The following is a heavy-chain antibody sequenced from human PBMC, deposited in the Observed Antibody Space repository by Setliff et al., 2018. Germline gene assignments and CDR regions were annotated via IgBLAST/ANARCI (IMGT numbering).Heavy chain of an antibody. CDR1: GYTFNSFG. J-gene: IGHJ6*03. CDR3: ARDRAARPPNSYYYYMDV. V-gene: IGHV1-18*01. D-gene: IGHD6-6*01. CDR2: ISPYNGDT. Sequence: ASVKVSCKASGYTFNSFGISWVRRAPGQGLEWIGWISPYNGDTKYAQKLQGRVTMTIDTSTSTAYVEVRRLRSDDTAVYYCARDRAARPPNSYYYYMDVWGKGTTVTVSS.